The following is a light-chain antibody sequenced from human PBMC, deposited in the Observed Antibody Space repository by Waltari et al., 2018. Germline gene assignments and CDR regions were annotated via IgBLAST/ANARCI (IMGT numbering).Light chain of an antibody. CDR3: LAWDFSTAWT. CDR1: KLGNTF. J-gene: IGLJ1*01. V-gene: IGLV3-1*01. CDR2: QDK. Sequence: SSGLTQPPSVSVSTGQTATITCPGSKLGNTFAYWYQQRPGQSPVLVIYQDKKRPSGIPERFSGSNSGYTATLTISGALPMDEADYYCLAWDFSTAWTFGTGTRVTVL.